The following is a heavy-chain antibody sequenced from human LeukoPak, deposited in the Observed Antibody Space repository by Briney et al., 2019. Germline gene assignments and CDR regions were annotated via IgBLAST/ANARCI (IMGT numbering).Heavy chain of an antibody. V-gene: IGHV1-2*02. CDR1: GYTFTGYY. Sequence: GASVKVSCKASGYTFTGYYMHWVRQAPGQGLEWMGWINPNSGGTNYAQKFQGRVTMTRDTSISTAYMELSRLRSDDTAVYYCAREPSYNWNDRSYYYYYMDVWGKGTTVTISS. CDR2: INPNSGGT. CDR3: AREPSYNWNDRSYYYYYMDV. D-gene: IGHD1-1*01. J-gene: IGHJ6*03.